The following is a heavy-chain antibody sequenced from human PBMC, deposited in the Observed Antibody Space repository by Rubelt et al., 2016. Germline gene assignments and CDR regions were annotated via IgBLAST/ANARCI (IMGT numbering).Heavy chain of an antibody. V-gene: IGHV4-59*01. J-gene: IGHJ6*02. D-gene: IGHD3-16*01. CDR3: AGGRLGYGMDV. CDR2: IYYGGRT. CDR1: GASIRSYY. Sequence: QVQLQESGPGLVKPSETLSLTCTVSGASIRSYYWSWIRQPPGKGLEWIGNIYYGGRTNYTPSLKSRVTISVDTSKNHVPGKLSSETAAETAGYYCAGGRLGYGMDVWGQGTTVTVSS.